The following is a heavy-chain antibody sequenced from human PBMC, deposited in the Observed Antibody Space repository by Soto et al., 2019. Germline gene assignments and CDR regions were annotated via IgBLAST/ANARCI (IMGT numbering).Heavy chain of an antibody. D-gene: IGHD3-10*01. V-gene: IGHV1-18*01. CDR2: ISAYNGNT. CDR3: ARVRITMVRGGLYYYYGMDV. Sequence: QVQLVQSGAEVKKPGASVKVSCKASGYTFTSYGISWVRQAPGQGLEWMGWISAYNGNTNYAQKLQGRVTMTTDTATSTAYMERRSLRSDDTAVYYCARVRITMVRGGLYYYYGMDVWGQGTTVTVSS. J-gene: IGHJ6*02. CDR1: GYTFTSYG.